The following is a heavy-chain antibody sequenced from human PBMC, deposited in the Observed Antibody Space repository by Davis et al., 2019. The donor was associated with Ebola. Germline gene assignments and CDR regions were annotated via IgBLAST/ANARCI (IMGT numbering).Heavy chain of an antibody. D-gene: IGHD5-18*01. Sequence: GGSLRLSCAASGLTFSSYAMSWVRQAPGKGLEWVSAISGSGGSTYYADSVKGRFTISRDNSKNTLYLQMNSLRAEDTAVYYCAKDLRGYSYGSDFDYWGQGTLVTVSS. V-gene: IGHV3-23*01. J-gene: IGHJ4*02. CDR3: AKDLRGYSYGSDFDY. CDR1: GLTFSSYA. CDR2: ISGSGGST.